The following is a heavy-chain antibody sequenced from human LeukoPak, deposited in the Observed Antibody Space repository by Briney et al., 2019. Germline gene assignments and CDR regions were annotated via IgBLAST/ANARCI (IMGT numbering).Heavy chain of an antibody. Sequence: SETLSLTCAVSGGSFSGYYWSWIRQPPGKGLEWIGEINHSGSTNYNPSLKSRVTISVDTSKNQFSLKLSSVTAADTAVYYCARGLSRVGSLKGDAFDIWGQGTMVTVSS. CDR1: GGSFSGYY. CDR2: INHSGST. CDR3: ARGLSRVGSLKGDAFDI. V-gene: IGHV4-34*01. D-gene: IGHD6-13*01. J-gene: IGHJ3*02.